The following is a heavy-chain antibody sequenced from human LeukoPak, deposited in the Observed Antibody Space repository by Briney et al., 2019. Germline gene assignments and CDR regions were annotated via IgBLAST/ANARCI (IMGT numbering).Heavy chain of an antibody. J-gene: IGHJ4*02. CDR3: ARDFGARGWFDY. Sequence: GGSLRLSCAASGFTFSSYSMNWVRQAPGKGLEWVSSISSSSSYIYYADSVKGRFTISRDNAKNSLYLQMSSLRAEDTAVYYCARDFGARGWFDYWGQGTLVTVSS. CDR2: ISSSSSYI. D-gene: IGHD6-19*01. V-gene: IGHV3-21*01. CDR1: GFTFSSYS.